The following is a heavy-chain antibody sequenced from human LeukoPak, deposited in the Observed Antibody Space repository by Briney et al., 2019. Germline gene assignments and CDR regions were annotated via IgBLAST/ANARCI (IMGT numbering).Heavy chain of an antibody. J-gene: IGHJ6*03. CDR2: INPSGGST. D-gene: IGHD2-15*01. Sequence: ASVKVSCKASGYTFTGYYMHWVRQAPGQGLEWMGIINPSGGSTSYAQKFQGRVTMTRDMSTSTVYMELSSLRSEDTAVYYCARDLGYCSGGSCYYYYMDVWGKGTTVTVSS. CDR3: ARDLGYCSGGSCYYYYMDV. V-gene: IGHV1-46*01. CDR1: GYTFTGYY.